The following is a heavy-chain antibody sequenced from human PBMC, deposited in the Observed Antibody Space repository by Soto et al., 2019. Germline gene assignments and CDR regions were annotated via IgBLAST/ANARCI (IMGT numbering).Heavy chain of an antibody. D-gene: IGHD2-2*01. J-gene: IGHJ3*02. CDR3: ARVAMLGYCSSTSCLDDAFDI. Sequence: ASVKVSCKASGYTFTSYYMHWVRQAPGQGLEWMGIINPSGGSTSYAQKFQGRVTMTRDTSTSTVYMVLSSLRSEDTAVYYCARVAMLGYCSSTSCLDDAFDIWGQGTMVTVSS. CDR1: GYTFTSYY. CDR2: INPSGGST. V-gene: IGHV1-46*03.